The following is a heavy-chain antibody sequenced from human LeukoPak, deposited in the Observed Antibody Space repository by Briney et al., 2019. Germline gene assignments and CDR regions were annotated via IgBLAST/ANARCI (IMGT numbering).Heavy chain of an antibody. V-gene: IGHV3-20*04. D-gene: IGHD3-10*01. CDR1: GFTFDDYG. Sequence: GGSLRLSCAASGFTFDDYGMSWVRQAPGKGLEWGSGINWNGGSTGYADSVKGRFTISRDNAKNSLYLQMNSLRAEDTALYYCAKAELGGPIDYWGQGTLVTVSS. CDR2: INWNGGST. CDR3: AKAELGGPIDY. J-gene: IGHJ4*02.